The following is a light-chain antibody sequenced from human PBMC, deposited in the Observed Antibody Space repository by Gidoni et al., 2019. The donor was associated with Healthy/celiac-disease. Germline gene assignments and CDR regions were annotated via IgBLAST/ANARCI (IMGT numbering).Light chain of an antibody. Sequence: SYELTQPASVSVSPGQTASITCSGDKLGDKYACWYQQKPGQSPVLVIYQDNKRPSGIPERFSGSNSGNTATLTISGTQAMDEADYYCQAWDSSTVVFGGGTKLTV. J-gene: IGLJ2*01. V-gene: IGLV3-1*01. CDR1: KLGDKY. CDR2: QDN. CDR3: QAWDSSTVV.